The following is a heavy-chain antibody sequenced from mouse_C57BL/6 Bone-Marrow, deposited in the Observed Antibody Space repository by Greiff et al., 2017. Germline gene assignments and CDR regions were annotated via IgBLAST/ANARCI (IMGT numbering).Heavy chain of an antibody. CDR1: GFTFSSYA. Sequence: EVKVVESGGGLVKPGGSLKLSCAASGFTFSSYAMSWVRQTPEKRLEWVATISDGGSYTYYPDNVKGRFTISRDNAKNNLYLQMSHLKSEDTAMYYCARVLLYYYAMDYWGQGTSVTVSS. CDR3: ARVLLYYYAMDY. V-gene: IGHV5-4*03. J-gene: IGHJ4*01. CDR2: ISDGGSYT.